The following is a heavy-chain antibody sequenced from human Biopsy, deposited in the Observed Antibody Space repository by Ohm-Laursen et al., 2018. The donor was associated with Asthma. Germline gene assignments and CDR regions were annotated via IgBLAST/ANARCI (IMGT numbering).Heavy chain of an antibody. CDR1: GDSISSNSW. CDR2: IYYSGST. Sequence: PPGTLSLTCAVSGDSISSNSWWTWVRQSPGRGLEWIGEIYYSGSTNYHPSLKGRVTISVAKSKNQFSLRLPSVTAADTAVYYCARAIGTGDWYFDVWGRGTLVTVSS. CDR3: ARAIGTGDWYFDV. D-gene: IGHD1-1*01. J-gene: IGHJ2*01. V-gene: IGHV4-4*03.